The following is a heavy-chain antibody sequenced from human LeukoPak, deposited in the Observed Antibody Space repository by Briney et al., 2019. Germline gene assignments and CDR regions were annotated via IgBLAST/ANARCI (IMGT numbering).Heavy chain of an antibody. V-gene: IGHV3-48*01. Sequence: PGGSLRLSCAASGFTFSSYSMNWVRQAPGKGLEWVSYISSSSSTIYYADSVKGRFTISRDNSKNTLYLQMNSLRAEDTAVYYCAKDRVKGSNIVVVPADYWGRGTLVTVSS. CDR1: GFTFSSYS. CDR3: AKDRVKGSNIVVVPADY. CDR2: ISSSSSTI. D-gene: IGHD2-2*01. J-gene: IGHJ4*02.